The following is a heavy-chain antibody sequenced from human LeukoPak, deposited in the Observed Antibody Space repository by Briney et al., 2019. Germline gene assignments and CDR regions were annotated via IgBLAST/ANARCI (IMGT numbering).Heavy chain of an antibody. Sequence: SETLSLTCVVSGGSISTHYWTWIRQPPGKGLEWLGYIYYTGSTNYNPSLKSRVTISLDTSKNQFSLKLSSVTAADTAVYYCARAYGGNSQYFQHWGQGTLVTVSS. CDR1: GGSISTHY. J-gene: IGHJ1*01. CDR2: IYYTGST. V-gene: IGHV4-59*08. D-gene: IGHD4-23*01. CDR3: ARAYGGNSQYFQH.